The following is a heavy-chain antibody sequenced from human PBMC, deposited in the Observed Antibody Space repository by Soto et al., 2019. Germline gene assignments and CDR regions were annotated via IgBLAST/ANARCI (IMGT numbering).Heavy chain of an antibody. Sequence: QVQLQESGPGLVKPSQTLSLTCTVSGGSISSGGYYWSWIRQHPGKGLEWIGYIYYSGSTYYNPSLKSRVTISVDTSKNQFSLKLSSVTAADTAVYYCAREQTYCSSTSCYTGTLDYWGQGTLGTVSS. D-gene: IGHD2-2*02. V-gene: IGHV4-31*03. CDR2: IYYSGST. CDR3: AREQTYCSSTSCYTGTLDY. J-gene: IGHJ4*02. CDR1: GGSISSGGYY.